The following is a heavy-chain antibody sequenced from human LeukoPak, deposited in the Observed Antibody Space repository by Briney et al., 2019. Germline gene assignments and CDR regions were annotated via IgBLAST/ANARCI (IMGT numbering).Heavy chain of an antibody. J-gene: IGHJ3*02. CDR2: INPNSGGT. V-gene: IGHV1-2*06. CDR1: GYTFTGYY. CDR3: ARDRGLGYCSSTSCSSYDAFDI. D-gene: IGHD2-2*01. Sequence: ASVKVSCKASGYTFTGYYMHWVRQAPGQGLEWMGRINPNSGGTNYAQKFQGRVTMTRDTSISTAYMELSRLRSDDTAVYYCARDRGLGYCSSTSCSSYDAFDIWGQGTTVTVSS.